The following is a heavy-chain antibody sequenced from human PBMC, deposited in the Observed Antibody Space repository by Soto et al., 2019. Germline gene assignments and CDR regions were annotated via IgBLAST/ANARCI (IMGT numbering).Heavy chain of an antibody. CDR3: ARGEWSYYYYYYYMDV. V-gene: IGHV4-59*08. CDR2: IYYSGST. J-gene: IGHJ6*03. CDR1: GGSISSYY. Sequence: SETLSLTCTVSGGSISSYYWSWIRQPPGKGLEWIGYIYYSGSTSYNPSLKSRVTISVDTSKNQFSLKLSSVTAADTAVYYCARGEWSYYYYYYYMDVWGKGTTVTVSS. D-gene: IGHD1-26*01.